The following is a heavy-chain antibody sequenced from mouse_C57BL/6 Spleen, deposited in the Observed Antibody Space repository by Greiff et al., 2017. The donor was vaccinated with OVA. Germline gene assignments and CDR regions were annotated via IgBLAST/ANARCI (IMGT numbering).Heavy chain of an antibody. J-gene: IGHJ4*01. CDR3: ARKDYGSSYDAMDY. D-gene: IGHD1-1*01. V-gene: IGHV2-2*01. CDR1: SFSLTSYG. CDR2: IWSGGST. Sequence: VKVVESGPGLVQPSQSLSITCTVSSFSLTSYGVHWVRQSPGKGLEWLGVIWSGGSTDYNAAFISRLSISKDNSKSQVFFKMNSLQADDTAIYYCARKDYGSSYDAMDYWGQGTSVTVSS.